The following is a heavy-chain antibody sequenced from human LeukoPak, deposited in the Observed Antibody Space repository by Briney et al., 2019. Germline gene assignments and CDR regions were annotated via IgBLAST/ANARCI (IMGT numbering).Heavy chain of an antibody. V-gene: IGHV3-74*01. CDR1: GFTFRSYW. D-gene: IGHD4-17*01. Sequence: PGGSLRLSCAASGFTFRSYWMHWVRQAPGKGLVWVSRINSDGSSTSYADSVKGRFTISRDNAKNTLYLQMNSLRAEDTAVYYCARDWVGTTVTAHFDYWGQGTLVTVSS. J-gene: IGHJ4*02. CDR3: ARDWVGTTVTAHFDY. CDR2: INSDGSST.